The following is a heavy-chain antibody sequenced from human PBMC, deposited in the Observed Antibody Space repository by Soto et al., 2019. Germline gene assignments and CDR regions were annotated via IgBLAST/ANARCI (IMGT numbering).Heavy chain of an antibody. Sequence: GGYLRLSCAASGFTFSSYSMNWVRQAPGKGLEWVSSISSSSSYIYYADSVKGRFTISRDNAKNSLYLQMNSLRAEDTAVYYCARDLRYSYGYDCGQGSLVIVSS. CDR3: ARDLRYSYGYD. CDR2: ISSSSSYI. CDR1: GFTFSSYS. V-gene: IGHV3-21*01. D-gene: IGHD5-18*01. J-gene: IGHJ4*02.